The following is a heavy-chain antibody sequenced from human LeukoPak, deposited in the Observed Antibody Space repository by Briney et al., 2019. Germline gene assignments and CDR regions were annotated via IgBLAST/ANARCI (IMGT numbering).Heavy chain of an antibody. V-gene: IGHV4-4*07. CDR1: GGSISSYY. CDR3: ARDNQWEPTYYYYYYMDV. CDR2: IYTSGST. D-gene: IGHD1-26*01. J-gene: IGHJ6*03. Sequence: SETLSLTCTVSGGSISSYYWSWIRQPAGKGLEWIGRIYTSGSTNYNPSLKSRVTMSVDTSKNQFSLKLSSVTAADTAVYYCARDNQWEPTYYYYYYMDVSGKGTTVTVSS.